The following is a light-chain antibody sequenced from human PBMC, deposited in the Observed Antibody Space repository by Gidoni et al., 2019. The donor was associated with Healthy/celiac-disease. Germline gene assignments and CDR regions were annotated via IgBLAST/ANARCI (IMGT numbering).Light chain of an antibody. CDR1: QSVSSY. V-gene: IGKV3-11*01. CDR2: EAA. Sequence: EIVLTQSPATLSLSPGERATLSCRASQSVSSYLAWYQQKPGQAPRLLIYEAANRATGIPARFSGSVSGTDFTLTISSLEPEDFAVYDCQQRSNWLWTFGQGTKVEIK. CDR3: QQRSNWLWT. J-gene: IGKJ1*01.